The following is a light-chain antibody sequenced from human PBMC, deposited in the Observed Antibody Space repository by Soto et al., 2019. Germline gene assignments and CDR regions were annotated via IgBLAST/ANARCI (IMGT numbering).Light chain of an antibody. CDR1: SXNIGAGYD. J-gene: IGLJ1*01. CDR3: QSYDSSLSGSYV. Sequence: QSVLTQPPSVSGAPGQRVTISCTXXSXNIGAGYDVHWYQRLPGTAPKVLIYGNNNRPSGVPDRFSGSKSGTSASLAITGLQAEDEADYYCQSYDSSLSGSYVFGTGTKVTVL. V-gene: IGLV1-40*01. CDR2: GNN.